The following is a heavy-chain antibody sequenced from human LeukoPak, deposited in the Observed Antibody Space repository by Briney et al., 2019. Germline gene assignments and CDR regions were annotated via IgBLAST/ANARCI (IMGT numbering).Heavy chain of an antibody. CDR2: IYPGDSDT. V-gene: IGHV5-51*01. Sequence: GESLKISFQGSGYSFTSYWIGWVRQMPGKGLEWMGIIYPGDSDTRYSPSFQGQVTISADKSIGTAYLQWSSLKASDTAMYYCARRPYDSSGYYFDYWGQGTLVTVSS. CDR1: GYSFTSYW. CDR3: ARRPYDSSGYYFDY. J-gene: IGHJ4*02. D-gene: IGHD3-22*01.